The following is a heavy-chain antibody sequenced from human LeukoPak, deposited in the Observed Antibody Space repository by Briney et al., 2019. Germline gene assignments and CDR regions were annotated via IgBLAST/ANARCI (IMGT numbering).Heavy chain of an antibody. CDR1: GFTFSSYA. D-gene: IGHD5-18*01. CDR2: LSSDGSNK. V-gene: IGHV3-30*04. J-gene: IGHJ3*02. CDR3: ARIQVDTAMNHDAFDI. Sequence: GGSLRLSCAASGFTFSSYAMHWVRQAPGKGLEWVAVLSSDGSNKYYADSVKGRFTISRDNSKDTLYLQMNSLRTEDTAVYYCARIQVDTAMNHDAFDIWGQGTMVTVSS.